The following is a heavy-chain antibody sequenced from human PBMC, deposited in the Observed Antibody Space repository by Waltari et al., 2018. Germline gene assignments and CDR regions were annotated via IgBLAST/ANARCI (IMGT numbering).Heavy chain of an antibody. Sequence: EVQLLESGGGLVQPGGSLRPSCAASGFTFRGKARSWFRQAPGKGLEWVSAISGSGGSTYYADSVKGRFTISRDNSKNTLYLQMNSLRAEDTAVYYCAKASIAVAADYWGQGTLVTVSS. D-gene: IGHD6-19*01. CDR1: GFTFRGKA. V-gene: IGHV3-23*01. CDR2: ISGSGGST. CDR3: AKASIAVAADY. J-gene: IGHJ4*02.